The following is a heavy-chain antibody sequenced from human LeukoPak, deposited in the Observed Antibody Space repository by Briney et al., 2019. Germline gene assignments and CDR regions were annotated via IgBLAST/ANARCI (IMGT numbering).Heavy chain of an antibody. CDR1: GFTFSSYA. V-gene: IGHV3-30*18. Sequence: GGSLRLSCAASGFTFSSYAIHWVRQAPGKGLEWVAVISYDGSNKYYADSVKGRFTISRDNSKNTMSLQMNSLRAEDTALYYCAKASNSGYFYGSGRYENWFDAWGQGTLVTVSS. D-gene: IGHD3-10*01. J-gene: IGHJ5*02. CDR2: ISYDGSNK. CDR3: AKASNSGYFYGSGRYENWFDA.